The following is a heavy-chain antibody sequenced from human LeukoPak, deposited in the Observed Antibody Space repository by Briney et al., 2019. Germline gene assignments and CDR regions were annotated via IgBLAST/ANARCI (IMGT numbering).Heavy chain of an antibody. V-gene: IGHV4-59*01. J-gene: IGHJ4*02. D-gene: IGHD2-15*01. CDR3: ARVDCGGSHFDY. CDR2: IYYSGST. CDR1: GGSISSYY. Sequence: PSETLSLTCTVSGGSISSYYWSWIRQPPGKGLEWIGYIYYSGSTNYNPSLKSRVTISVDTSKNQFSLKLSSVTAADTAVYYCARVDCGGSHFDYWGQGTLVTVSS.